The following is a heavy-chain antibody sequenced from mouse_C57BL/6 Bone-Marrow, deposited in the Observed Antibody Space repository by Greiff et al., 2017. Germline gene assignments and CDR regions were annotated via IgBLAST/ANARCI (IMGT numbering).Heavy chain of an antibody. V-gene: IGHV5-9*01. CDR3: ARNWAGFAY. Sequence: DVHLVESGGGLVKPGGSLKLSCAASGFTFSSYTMSWVRQTPEQRLEWVATISGGGGNTYYPDSVKGRFTISRDNAKNTLYLQMSSLRSEDTALYYCARNWAGFAYWGQGTLVTVSA. J-gene: IGHJ3*01. D-gene: IGHD4-1*01. CDR2: ISGGGGNT. CDR1: GFTFSSYT.